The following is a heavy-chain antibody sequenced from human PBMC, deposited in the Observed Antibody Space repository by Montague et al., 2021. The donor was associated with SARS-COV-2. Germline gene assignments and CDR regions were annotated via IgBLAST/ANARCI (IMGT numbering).Heavy chain of an antibody. J-gene: IGHJ4*02. D-gene: IGHD1-1*01. CDR3: ARGAPGY. CDR1: GGSFSDYH. V-gene: IGHV4-34*01. Sequence: SETLSLTCAVYGGSFSDYHWTWIRQSPAEGLEWMGQINYGGSTKYNPSLKSPVTISIDTSKNQFSLKLTSVTAADTAVYYCARGAPGYWGQGTLVTVSS. CDR2: INYGGST.